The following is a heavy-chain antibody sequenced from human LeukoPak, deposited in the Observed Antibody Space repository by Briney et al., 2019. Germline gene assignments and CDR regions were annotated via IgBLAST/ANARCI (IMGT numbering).Heavy chain of an antibody. V-gene: IGHV4-34*01. D-gene: IGHD6-13*01. CDR3: ARFSGYSSSWYHFDY. J-gene: IGHJ4*02. CDR1: GGSFSGFY. Sequence: PSETLSLTCAVYGGSFSGFYWTWIRQPPGKGLEWIGEINHSGSTNYNPSLKSRVTISVDTSKNQFSLKLSSVTAADTAVYYCARFSGYSSSWYHFDYWGQGTLVTVSS. CDR2: INHSGST.